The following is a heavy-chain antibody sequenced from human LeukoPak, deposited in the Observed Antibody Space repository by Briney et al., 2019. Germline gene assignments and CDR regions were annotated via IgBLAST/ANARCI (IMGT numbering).Heavy chain of an antibody. V-gene: IGHV3-30*18. CDR1: GFIFTDYW. J-gene: IGHJ4*02. CDR3: AKDLYSGSYYVWDFDY. CDR2: ISYDGSNK. Sequence: GGSLRLSCAASGFIFTDYWMNWVRQAPGKGLEWVAVISYDGSNKYYADSVKGRFTISRDNSKNTLYLQMNSLRAEDTAVYYCAKDLYSGSYYVWDFDYWGQGTLVTVSS. D-gene: IGHD1-26*01.